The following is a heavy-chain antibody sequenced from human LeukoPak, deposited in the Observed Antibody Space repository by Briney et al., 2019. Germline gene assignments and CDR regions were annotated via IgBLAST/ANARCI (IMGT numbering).Heavy chain of an antibody. D-gene: IGHD5-18*01. J-gene: IGHJ4*02. Sequence: SETLSLTCTVSGGSISSYYWSWIRQPPGKGLEWIGYIYYSGSTNYNPSLKSRVTISVDTSKNQLSLKLSSVTAADTAVYYCARGPPGDSYGYYFDYWGQGILVTVSS. CDR2: IYYSGST. CDR3: ARGPPGDSYGYYFDY. V-gene: IGHV4-59*01. CDR1: GGSISSYY.